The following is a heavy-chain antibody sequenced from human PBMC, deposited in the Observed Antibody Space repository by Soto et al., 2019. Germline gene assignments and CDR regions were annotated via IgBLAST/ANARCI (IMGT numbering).Heavy chain of an antibody. Sequence: PGGSLRLSCAASGFTFSDYYMSWIRQAPGKGLEWVSYISSSGSTIYYADSVKGRFTISRDNAKNSLYLQMNSLRAEDTAVYYCARDRIVWGVCTNGVCRYGMDVWGQGTTVTVSS. J-gene: IGHJ6*02. CDR2: ISSSGSTI. D-gene: IGHD2-8*01. V-gene: IGHV3-11*01. CDR1: GFTFSDYY. CDR3: ARDRIVWGVCTNGVCRYGMDV.